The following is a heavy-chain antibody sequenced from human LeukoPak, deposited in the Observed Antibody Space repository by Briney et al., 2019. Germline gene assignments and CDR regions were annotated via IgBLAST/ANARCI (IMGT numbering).Heavy chain of an antibody. Sequence: SETLSLTCTVSGGSISSSSYYWGWIRQPPGKGLEWIGSIYYSGSTYYNPSLKSRVTISVDTSKNQFSLKLSSVTAADTAVYYCARAWGTAGGGWGQGTLVTVSS. CDR2: IYYSGST. D-gene: IGHD3-16*01. J-gene: IGHJ4*02. CDR1: GGSISSSSYY. CDR3: ARAWGTAGGG. V-gene: IGHV4-39*07.